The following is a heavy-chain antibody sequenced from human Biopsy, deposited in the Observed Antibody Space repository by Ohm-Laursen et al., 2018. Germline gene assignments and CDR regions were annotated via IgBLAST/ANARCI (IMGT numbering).Heavy chain of an antibody. Sequence: SETLSLTCTVSGGSISSSNYYWGWIRQPPGKGLQWIGSIYCSGSTYYNPSLKSRVTISVDASKNQFSLNLRSVTAADTAVYYCARGTGRYYVYGAFDIWGQGTVVTVSS. V-gene: IGHV4-39*07. CDR3: ARGTGRYYVYGAFDI. CDR1: GGSISSSNYY. D-gene: IGHD1-26*01. CDR2: IYCSGST. J-gene: IGHJ3*02.